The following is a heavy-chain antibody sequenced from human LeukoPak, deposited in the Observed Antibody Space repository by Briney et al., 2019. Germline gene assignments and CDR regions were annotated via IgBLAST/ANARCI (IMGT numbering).Heavy chain of an antibody. D-gene: IGHD1-26*01. CDR2: ISYDGSNK. CDR3: ARDLGSGSYSIWFDP. V-gene: IGHV3-30-3*01. Sequence: GGSLRLSCAASGFTFSSYAMHWVRQAPGKGLEWVAVISYDGSNKYYADSVKGRFTISRDNSKNTLYLQMNSLRAEDTAVYYCARDLGSGSYSIWFDPGGQGTLGTVSS. CDR1: GFTFSSYA. J-gene: IGHJ5*02.